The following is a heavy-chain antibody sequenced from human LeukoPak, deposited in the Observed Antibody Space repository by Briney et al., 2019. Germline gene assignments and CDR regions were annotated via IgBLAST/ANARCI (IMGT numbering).Heavy chain of an antibody. D-gene: IGHD3-22*01. CDR1: RFTFTSYG. J-gene: IGHJ4*02. Sequence: GGSLRLSCAASRFTFTSYGMHWVRQAPGKGLEWVAVIWYDGIDKYYADSVKGRFTISRDNSKNTLYLQMHSLRAEDTAVYYCARVRLVIVGNYFDYWGQGTLVTVYS. CDR2: IWYDGIDK. CDR3: ARVRLVIVGNYFDY. V-gene: IGHV3-33*01.